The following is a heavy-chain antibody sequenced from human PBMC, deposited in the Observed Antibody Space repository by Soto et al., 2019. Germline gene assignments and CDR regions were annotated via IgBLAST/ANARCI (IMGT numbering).Heavy chain of an antibody. Sequence: ASVKVSCKASGYSFTNNDVTWVRQATGQGLEWMGWMNPGSGDTGYAQKFQGRVTMTRDISIATAYMELSSLRSDDTAIYYCARMATFGSLDWFDPWGQGTLVTVSS. CDR2: MNPGSGDT. V-gene: IGHV1-8*01. CDR3: ARMATFGSLDWFDP. D-gene: IGHD3-16*01. CDR1: GYSFTNND. J-gene: IGHJ5*02.